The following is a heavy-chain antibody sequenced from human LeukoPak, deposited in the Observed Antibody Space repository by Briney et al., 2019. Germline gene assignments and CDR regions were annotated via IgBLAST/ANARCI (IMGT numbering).Heavy chain of an antibody. V-gene: IGHV1-24*01. CDR2: FDPEDGET. Sequence: ASVKVSCKVSGYTLTELSMHWVRHAPGKRLEWMGGFDPEDGETIYAQKFQGRVTMTEDTSTDTAYMELSSLRSEDTAVYYCATSSLTEQTPTTSEYFQHWGQGTLVTVSS. CDR1: GYTLTELS. D-gene: IGHD1-14*01. CDR3: ATSSLTEQTPTTSEYFQH. J-gene: IGHJ1*01.